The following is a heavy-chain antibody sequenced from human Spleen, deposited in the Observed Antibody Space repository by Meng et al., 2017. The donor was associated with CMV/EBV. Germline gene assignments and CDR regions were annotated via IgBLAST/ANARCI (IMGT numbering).Heavy chain of an antibody. CDR2: IHYSGTT. V-gene: IGHV4-59*01. CDR1: GVSISRYY. J-gene: IGHJ5*02. D-gene: IGHD4-23*01. Sequence: GSLRLSCSVSGVSISRYYWNWIRQPPGKGLEWIGYIHYSGTTNYNPSLKSRVSMSVDTSKNQFSLKLSSVTAADTAVYYCARDGAIPVGWLDPWGQGTLVTVSS. CDR3: ARDGAIPVGWLDP.